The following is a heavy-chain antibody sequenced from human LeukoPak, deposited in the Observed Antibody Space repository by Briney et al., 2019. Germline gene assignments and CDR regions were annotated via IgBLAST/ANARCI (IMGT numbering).Heavy chain of an antibody. CDR3: ARRTVDARFCSRFSCFLPDD. J-gene: IGHJ4*02. CDR2: ISNGGTE. V-gene: IGHV3-30*01. Sequence: PGGSVSLLCAASGFTFSVFGMMWVGPPRGRGLECLACISNGGTEFYADSVKGRFPISRDPSTNTLSLQMNSLRAEDTAVYFCARRTVDARFCSRFSCFLPDDWGQGTLVTVSS. D-gene: IGHD2-2*01. CDR1: GFTFSVFG.